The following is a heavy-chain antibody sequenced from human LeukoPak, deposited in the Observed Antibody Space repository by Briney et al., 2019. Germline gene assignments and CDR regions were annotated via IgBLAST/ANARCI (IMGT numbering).Heavy chain of an antibody. CDR3: AKIPYSSSWSQFDY. CDR1: GLTFSSYA. Sequence: GRSLRLSCAASGLTFSSYAMSWVRQAPGKGLEWVSAISGSGGSTYYADSVKGRFTISRDNSKNTLYLQMNSLRAEDTAVYYCAKIPYSSSWSQFDYWGQGTLVTVSS. V-gene: IGHV3-23*01. D-gene: IGHD6-13*01. J-gene: IGHJ4*02. CDR2: ISGSGGST.